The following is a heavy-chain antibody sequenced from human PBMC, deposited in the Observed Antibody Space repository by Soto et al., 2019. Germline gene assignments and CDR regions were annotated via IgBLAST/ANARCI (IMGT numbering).Heavy chain of an antibody. CDR1: GGTFSSYA. CDR3: ARDRRYYYDSSGLGMDV. Sequence: ASVKVSCKASGGTFSSYAISWVRQAPGQGLEWMGGIIPIFGTANYAQKFQGRVTITADESTSTAYMELSSLRSEDTAVYYCARDRRYYYDSSGLGMDVWGQRTTVTVSS. V-gene: IGHV1-69*13. CDR2: IIPIFGTA. D-gene: IGHD3-22*01. J-gene: IGHJ6*02.